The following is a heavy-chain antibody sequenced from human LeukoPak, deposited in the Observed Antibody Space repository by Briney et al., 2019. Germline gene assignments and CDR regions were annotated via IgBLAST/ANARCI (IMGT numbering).Heavy chain of an antibody. Sequence: SETLSLTCAVYGGSFSGYYWSWIRQPPGKGLEWIGEINHSGSTNYNPSLKSRVTISVDTSKNQFSLKLNSVTAADTAVYYCARRITMVRGVKYYYYMDVWGKGTTVTVSS. CDR1: GGSFSGYY. V-gene: IGHV4-34*01. J-gene: IGHJ6*03. CDR2: INHSGST. CDR3: ARRITMVRGVKYYYYMDV. D-gene: IGHD3-10*01.